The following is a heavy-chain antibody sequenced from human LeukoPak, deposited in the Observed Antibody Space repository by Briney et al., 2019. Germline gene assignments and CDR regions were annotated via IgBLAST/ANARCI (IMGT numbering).Heavy chain of an antibody. D-gene: IGHD4-11*01. CDR3: VKEVPGTTIYD. CDR2: IFRGDGT. CDR1: GFIVSTNY. Sequence: GGSLRLSCVASGFIVSTNYMSWVRQAPGKGLEWVAVIFRGDGTYHADSVKGRFTISRDTSKNTVYLHMNSLTAEDMAIYYCVKEVPGTTIYDWGQGILVTVSS. J-gene: IGHJ4*02. V-gene: IGHV3-66*01.